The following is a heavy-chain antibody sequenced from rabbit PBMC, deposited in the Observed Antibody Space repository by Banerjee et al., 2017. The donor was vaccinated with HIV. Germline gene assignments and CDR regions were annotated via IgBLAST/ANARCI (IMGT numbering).Heavy chain of an antibody. D-gene: IGHD8-1*01. CDR2: IYGGGGGTT. CDR1: GFSFSSNYW. Sequence: QEQLEESGGDLVKPEGSLTLTCTASGFSFSSNYWICWVRQAPGKGLEWIACIYGGGGGTTYYASWAKGRFTISKTSSTTVTLQMTSLTAADTATYFCASDTRYSTLRLWGPGTLVTVS. V-gene: IGHV1S45*01. J-gene: IGHJ6*01. CDR3: ASDTRYSTLRL.